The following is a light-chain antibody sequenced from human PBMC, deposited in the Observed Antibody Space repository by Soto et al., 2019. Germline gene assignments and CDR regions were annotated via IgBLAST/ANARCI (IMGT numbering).Light chain of an antibody. V-gene: IGKV3-15*01. CDR2: GIS. CDR3: QQHSKWPIT. Sequence: EIVMTQSPGTLSLSPGEIATLSCRASQSVDSNYLAWYQQKPGQAPRLLVYGISTRATDIPARFSGSGSGTEFTLTISSLQSEDFGIYYCQQHSKWPITFGQGTRLEIK. J-gene: IGKJ5*01. CDR1: QSVDSN.